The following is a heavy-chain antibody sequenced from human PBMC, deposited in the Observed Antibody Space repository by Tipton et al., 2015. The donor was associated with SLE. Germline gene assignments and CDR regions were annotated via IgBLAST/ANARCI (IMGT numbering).Heavy chain of an antibody. J-gene: IGHJ5*02. V-gene: IGHV4-34*01. Sequence: LRLSCAVYGGSFSGYYWSWIRQPPGKGLEWIGEINHSGSTNYNPSLKSRVTISVDTSKNQFSLKLSSVTAADTAVYYCAREVIAAAATVWFDPWGQGTLVTVSS. D-gene: IGHD6-13*01. CDR3: AREVIAAAATVWFDP. CDR1: GGSFSGYY. CDR2: INHSGST.